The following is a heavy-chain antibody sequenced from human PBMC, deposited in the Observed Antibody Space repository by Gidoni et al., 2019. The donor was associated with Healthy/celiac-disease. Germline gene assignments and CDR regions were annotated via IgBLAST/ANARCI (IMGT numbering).Heavy chain of an antibody. Sequence: EVQLVESGGGLVQPGGSLRLSCAASGFTFSSYWMSWVRQAPGKGLEWVANIKQDGSEKYYVDSVKGRFTISRDNAKNSLYLQMNSLRAEDTAVYYCANGDILTGPDAFDIWGQGTMVTVSS. CDR3: ANGDILTGPDAFDI. D-gene: IGHD3-9*01. J-gene: IGHJ3*02. V-gene: IGHV3-7*01. CDR1: GFTFSSYW. CDR2: IKQDGSEK.